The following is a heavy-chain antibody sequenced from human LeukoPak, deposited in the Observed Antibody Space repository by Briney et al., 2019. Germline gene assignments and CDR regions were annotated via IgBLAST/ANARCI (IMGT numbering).Heavy chain of an antibody. CDR3: ARERLATKNSYGPGDAFDI. J-gene: IGHJ3*02. D-gene: IGHD5-18*01. V-gene: IGHV1-18*04. Sequence: ASVKVSCKASGYTFTSYGISWVRQAPGQGLEWMGWISAYNGNTNYAQKLQGRVTMTTDTSTSTAYMELRSLRSDDTAVYYCARERLATKNSYGPGDAFDIWGQGTMVTVSS. CDR2: ISAYNGNT. CDR1: GYTFTSYG.